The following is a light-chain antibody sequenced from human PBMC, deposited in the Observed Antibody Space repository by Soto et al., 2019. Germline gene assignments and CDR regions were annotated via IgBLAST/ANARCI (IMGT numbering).Light chain of an antibody. CDR2: GAS. CDR1: QSVSGN. V-gene: IGKV3-15*01. J-gene: IGKJ2*01. CDR3: QQYNNWTPIT. Sequence: EIVMTQSPATLSVSPGERATLSCRASQSVSGNLAWYQQKPGQAPRLLIYGASTRATGIPARFSGSGSGTEFTLTISSLQSEDFALYYCQQYNNWTPITFGQGTKLVIK.